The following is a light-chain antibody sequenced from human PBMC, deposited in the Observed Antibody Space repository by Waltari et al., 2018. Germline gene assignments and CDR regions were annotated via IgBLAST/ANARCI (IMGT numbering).Light chain of an antibody. V-gene: IGKV3-15*01. Sequence: EIVMTPSPATLSVSPGDKATLSCRASQSISSNLAWYQQKPGQAPRLLFYGASIRATGIPARFSGSGSGTEFTLTINSMQSEDFAVYYCQQYNNWPLLFGQGTKVEIK. CDR2: GAS. CDR1: QSISSN. J-gene: IGKJ1*01. CDR3: QQYNNWPLL.